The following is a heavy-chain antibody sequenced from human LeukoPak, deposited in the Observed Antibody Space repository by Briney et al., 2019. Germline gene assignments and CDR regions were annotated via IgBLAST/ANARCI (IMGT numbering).Heavy chain of an antibody. J-gene: IGHJ5*02. D-gene: IGHD4-17*01. CDR3: ARGSGVTTRRYNWFDP. Sequence: SETLSLTCTVSGGSISSSSYYWGWIRQPPGKGLEWIGSIYYSGSTYYNPSLKSRVTISVDTSKNQFSLKLSSVTAADTAVYYCARGSGVTTRRYNWFDPWGQGTLVTVSS. CDR2: IYYSGST. V-gene: IGHV4-39*07. CDR1: GGSISSSSYY.